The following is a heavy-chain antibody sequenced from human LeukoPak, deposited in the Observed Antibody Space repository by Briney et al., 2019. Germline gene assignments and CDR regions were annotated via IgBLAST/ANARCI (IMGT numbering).Heavy chain of an antibody. V-gene: IGHV3-30*03. D-gene: IGHD5/OR15-5a*01. CDR2: ISYDASNK. Sequence: PGGSLRLSCAASGFTFSRYGMHWVRQTPGKGLEWVAVISYDASNKYYADSVKGRFTISRDNAKNSLYLQMNGLRAEDTAVYYCAASTRQYYYYYMDVWGKGTTVTISS. CDR1: GFTFSRYG. CDR3: AASTRQYYYYYMDV. J-gene: IGHJ6*03.